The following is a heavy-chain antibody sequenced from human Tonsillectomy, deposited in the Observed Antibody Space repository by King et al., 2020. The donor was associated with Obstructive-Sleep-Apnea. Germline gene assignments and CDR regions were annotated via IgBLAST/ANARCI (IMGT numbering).Heavy chain of an antibody. CDR2: ISGSGGST. CDR1: GFTFSSYA. J-gene: IGHJ4*02. V-gene: IGHV3-23*04. D-gene: IGHD2-2*01. Sequence: DVQLVESGGGLVQPGGSLRLSCAASGFTFSSYAMSWVRQAPGKGLEWVSAISGSGGSTYYADSVKGRFTISRDNSKNTLYLQMNSLRAEDTAVYYCAKDLESSIVVVPAAQDYWGQGTLVTVSS. CDR3: AKDLESSIVVVPAAQDY.